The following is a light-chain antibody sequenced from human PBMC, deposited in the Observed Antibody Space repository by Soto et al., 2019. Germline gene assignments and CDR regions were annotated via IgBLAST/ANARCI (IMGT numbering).Light chain of an antibody. J-gene: IGKJ1*01. V-gene: IGKV3-15*01. Sequence: EIVMTQSPATLSVSPGGRATLSCRASQSISGTLAWYQQKPCQAPRLLIHGASTRAPGFPARFSGGGSGTDFTLTISSLEPEDFAVYYCQQRSDWPWTFGQGTKVDIK. CDR1: QSISGT. CDR2: GAS. CDR3: QQRSDWPWT.